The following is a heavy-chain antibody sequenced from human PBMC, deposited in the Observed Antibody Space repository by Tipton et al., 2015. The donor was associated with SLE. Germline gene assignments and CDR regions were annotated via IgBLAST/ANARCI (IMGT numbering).Heavy chain of an antibody. Sequence: SLRLSCAASGFTFDDYAMHWVLQAPGKGLEWVSGISWNSGSIGYADSVKGRFTISRDNAKNSLYLQMNSLRAEDTALYYCAKEGGVGMDVWGQGTTVTVSS. CDR1: GFTFDDYA. D-gene: IGHD3-16*01. CDR2: ISWNSGSI. V-gene: IGHV3-9*01. CDR3: AKEGGVGMDV. J-gene: IGHJ6*02.